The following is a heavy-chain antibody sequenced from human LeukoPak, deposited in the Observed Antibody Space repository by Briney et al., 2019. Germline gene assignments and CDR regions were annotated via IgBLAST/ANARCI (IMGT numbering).Heavy chain of an antibody. CDR2: IRRKGYGGTT. V-gene: IGHV3-49*04. D-gene: IGHD2-2*02. CDR1: GFTFGDYA. CDR3: TRGKDVVVPAAIEYYFDY. Sequence: GGSLRLSCTASGFTFGDYAMSWVRQAPGKGVEWVGFIRRKGYGGTTEYAASVKGRFTISRDDSKSIAYLQMNSLKTEDTAVYYCTRGKDVVVPAAIEYYFDYWGQGTLGTVSA. J-gene: IGHJ4*02.